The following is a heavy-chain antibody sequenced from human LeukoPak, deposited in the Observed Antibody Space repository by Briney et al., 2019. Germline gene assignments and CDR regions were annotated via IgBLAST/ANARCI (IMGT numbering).Heavy chain of an antibody. CDR3: ARQYYYDSSGYSIDY. CDR1: GYSFTNQW. CDR2: IYPGDSDT. Sequence: GESLKISCKASGYSFTNQWIGWVRQMPGTGLEWMGIIYPGDSDTRYSPSFQGQVTISADKSISTAYLQWSSLKASDTAMYYCARQYYYDSSGYSIDYWGQGTLVTVSS. J-gene: IGHJ4*02. V-gene: IGHV5-51*01. D-gene: IGHD3-22*01.